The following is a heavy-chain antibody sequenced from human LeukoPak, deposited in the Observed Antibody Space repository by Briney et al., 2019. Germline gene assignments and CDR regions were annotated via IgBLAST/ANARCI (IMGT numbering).Heavy chain of an antibody. CDR2: ISYNSDTI. V-gene: IGHV3-9*01. CDR1: GFTFSSYA. CDR3: AKDYCGGDCYSGWYFDL. D-gene: IGHD2-21*02. J-gene: IGHJ2*01. Sequence: GGYLRLSCAASGFTFSSYAMSWLRQAPGKGLEWVSGISYNSDTIAYADSVKGRFTISRDNAKNSLYLQMNSLRAEDTALYYCAKDYCGGDCYSGWYFDLWGRGTLVTVSS.